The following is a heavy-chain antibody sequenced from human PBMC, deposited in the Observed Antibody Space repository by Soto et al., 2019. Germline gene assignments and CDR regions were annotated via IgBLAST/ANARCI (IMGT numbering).Heavy chain of an antibody. CDR1: GGNFNNYA. J-gene: IGHJ3*01. V-gene: IGHV1-69*06. Sequence: QVQLVQSGAEVKKPWSSVKVSCKASGGNFNNYAISWVRQAPAQGLQWMGGIIPIIDTTHYAQKLQGRVTITADRGRTTVYLELIVLTPDDSATYSCAREPRALDAFSLWGQGTVVTVSS. CDR2: IIPIIDTT. CDR3: AREPRALDAFSL.